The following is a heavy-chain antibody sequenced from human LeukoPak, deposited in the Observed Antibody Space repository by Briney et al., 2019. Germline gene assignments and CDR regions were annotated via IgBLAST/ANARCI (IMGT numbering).Heavy chain of an antibody. CDR3: ARDKLAGIDYYVDY. D-gene: IGHD6-19*01. V-gene: IGHV4-38-2*02. CDR1: GFTFGDYV. Sequence: GSLRLSCTASGFTFGDYVMSWVRQAPGKGLEWIGSIYHSGSTYYNPSLKSRVTISVDTSKNQFSLKLSSVTAADTAVYYCARDKLAGIDYYVDYWGQGTLVTVSS. CDR2: IYHSGST. J-gene: IGHJ4*02.